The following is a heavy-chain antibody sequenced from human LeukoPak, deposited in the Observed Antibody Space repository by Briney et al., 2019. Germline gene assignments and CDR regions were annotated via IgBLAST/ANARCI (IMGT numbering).Heavy chain of an antibody. CDR3: ARESSDYDFWSGALGAFDI. CDR1: GFTFSTYG. V-gene: IGHV3-48*04. CDR2: IKGDGSGI. J-gene: IGHJ3*02. D-gene: IGHD3-3*01. Sequence: QPGGTLRLSCVASGFTFSTYGMSWVRQAPGKGLVWVSQIKGDGSGIQYADSVRGRFTISRDNAKNSLYLQMNSLRAEDTAVYYCARESSDYDFWSGALGAFDIWGQGTMVTVSS.